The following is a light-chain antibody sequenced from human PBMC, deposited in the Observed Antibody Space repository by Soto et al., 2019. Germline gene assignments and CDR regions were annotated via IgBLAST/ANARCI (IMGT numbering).Light chain of an antibody. CDR1: QSVSNNY. J-gene: IGKJ1*01. V-gene: IGKV3-20*01. CDR2: GAS. CDR3: QQYSSLWT. Sequence: EIVLTQSPGTLSLSPGERATLSCRTSQSVSNNYLAWYQQKPGQAPRLLIYGASSRATGIPDRFSGSGSGTDFTLSLSRLEAEDFAVYYCQQYSSLWTFGQGTKVDIK.